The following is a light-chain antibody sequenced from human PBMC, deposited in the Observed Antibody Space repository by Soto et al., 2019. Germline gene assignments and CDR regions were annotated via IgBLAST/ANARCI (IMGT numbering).Light chain of an antibody. V-gene: IGLV2-23*03. J-gene: IGLJ3*02. CDR1: SSDFGGYNV. Sequence: QSVLTQPASVSGSPGQSITISCSGTSSDFGGYNVVSWYQQHPGKAPKLIIYEGTKRPSGVSNRFSGSKSGNAASLTISGLKTEDEADYYCCSSADISTFWVVFGGGTKVTAL. CDR2: EGT. CDR3: CSSADISTFWVV.